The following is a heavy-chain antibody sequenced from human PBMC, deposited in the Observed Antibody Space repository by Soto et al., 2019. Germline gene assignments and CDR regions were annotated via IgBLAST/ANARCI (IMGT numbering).Heavy chain of an antibody. CDR2: IKQDGSEK. CDR3: ASVHRSRRSCLFDY. CDR1: GFTFSSYW. Sequence: PGGSLRLSCAASGFTFSSYWMSWVRQAPGKGLEWVANIKQDGSEKYYVDSVKGRFTISRDNARNSLYLQMNSLRAEDTAVYYCASVHRSRRSCLFDYPGQGTLVTVSS. D-gene: IGHD2-15*01. J-gene: IGHJ4*02. V-gene: IGHV3-7*03.